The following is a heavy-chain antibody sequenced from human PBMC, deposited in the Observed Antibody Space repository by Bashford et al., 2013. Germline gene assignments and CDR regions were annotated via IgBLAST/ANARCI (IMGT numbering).Heavy chain of an antibody. V-gene: IGHV1-8*01. CDR2: MNPNSGNT. J-gene: IGHJ6*03. Sequence: VRQAPGQGLEWMGWMNPNSGNTGYAQKFQGRVTMTRNTSISTAYMELSSLRSEDTAVYYCARGQHGYCSGGSCSKLRYYYYYMDVWGKGPRSPSP. D-gene: IGHD2-15*01. CDR3: ARGQHGYCSGGSCSKLRYYYYYMDV.